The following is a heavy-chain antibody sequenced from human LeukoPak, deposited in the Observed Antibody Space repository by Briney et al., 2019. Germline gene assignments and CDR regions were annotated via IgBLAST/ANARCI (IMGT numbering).Heavy chain of an antibody. D-gene: IGHD5-12*01. J-gene: IGHJ4*02. Sequence: PGGSLRLSCAASGFTFSSYAMDWVRQAPGKGLEWVSSISGSGSGTNYADSVKGRLTISRDNSKNTLYLQMNSLRAEDTAVYYCAKTYIVATTHFDYWGQGALVTVSS. CDR1: GFTFSSYA. V-gene: IGHV3-23*01. CDR2: ISGSGSGT. CDR3: AKTYIVATTHFDY.